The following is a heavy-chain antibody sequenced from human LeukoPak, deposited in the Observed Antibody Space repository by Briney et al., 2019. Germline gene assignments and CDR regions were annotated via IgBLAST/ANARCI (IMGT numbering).Heavy chain of an antibody. CDR2: ISGSGGST. CDR1: GFPLSSYA. CDR3: AKEGYDSSAYYFDY. D-gene: IGHD3-22*01. J-gene: IGHJ4*02. Sequence: PGGSLRLSCAASGFPLSSYAMSWVRQAPGKGLEWVSAISGSGGSTYYADSVKGRFTISRDNSKNTLYLQMNSLRAEDTAVYYCAKEGYDSSAYYFDYWGQGTLVTVSS. V-gene: IGHV3-23*01.